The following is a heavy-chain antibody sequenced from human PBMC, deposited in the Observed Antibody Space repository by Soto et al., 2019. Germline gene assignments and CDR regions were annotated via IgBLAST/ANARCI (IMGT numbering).Heavy chain of an antibody. V-gene: IGHV4-30-4*01. CDR3: TRRPSGDKADY. CDR2: IYDGGST. J-gene: IGHJ4*02. CDR1: GDSISTVYYC. D-gene: IGHD3-10*01. Sequence: QVQLQESGPGLVKPSETLSLTCTVSGDSISTVYYCWSWIRQSPDKGLEWIGHIYDGGSTYSNPSLKSRLVLSPHTSKYQFSLKLNSVIAIDTAVYHCTRRPSGDKADYWGQGTLVTVSS.